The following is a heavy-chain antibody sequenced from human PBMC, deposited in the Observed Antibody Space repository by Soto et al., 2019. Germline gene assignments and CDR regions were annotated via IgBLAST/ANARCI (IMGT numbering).Heavy chain of an antibody. Sequence: SETLSLTCPISGYGVSSNSAAWNWIIQSPSRGLEWLGRTYYRSKWYNDYAVSVKSRITINPDTSKNQFSLQLSSVTPEDTAVYYCARDYRSGSDYFHYWGQATLVTVSS. D-gene: IGHD5-12*01. CDR1: GYGVSSNSAA. CDR2: TYYRSKWYN. CDR3: ARDYRSGSDYFHY. J-gene: IGHJ4*02. V-gene: IGHV6-1*01.